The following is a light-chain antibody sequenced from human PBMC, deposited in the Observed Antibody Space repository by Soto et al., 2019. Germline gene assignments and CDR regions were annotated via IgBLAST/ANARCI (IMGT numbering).Light chain of an antibody. Sequence: EIVMTQSPATLSVSPGERDTLSCRASQSVSSNLAWYQQKPGQAPRLLIYGASTRATGIPARFSGSGSGTEFTLTISSLQSEDFAVYYCQQYNNWPRGTFGQGTKV. V-gene: IGKV3-15*01. J-gene: IGKJ1*01. CDR2: GAS. CDR1: QSVSSN. CDR3: QQYNNWPRGT.